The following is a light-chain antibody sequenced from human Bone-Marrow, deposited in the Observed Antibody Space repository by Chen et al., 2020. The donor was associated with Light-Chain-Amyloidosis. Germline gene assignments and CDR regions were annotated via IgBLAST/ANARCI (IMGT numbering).Light chain of an antibody. Sequence: FMLTQPHSVSESPGKTVIISCTRSSCSIATNYVQWYQQRPGSSPTTVIYEDDQRPSGGPYRFSGSIDRSSNSASLTISGLKTEDEADYYCQSYQGSSQGVFGGGTKLTVL. CDR1: SCSIATNY. CDR3: QSYQGSSQGV. J-gene: IGLJ3*02. CDR2: EDD. V-gene: IGLV6-57*01.